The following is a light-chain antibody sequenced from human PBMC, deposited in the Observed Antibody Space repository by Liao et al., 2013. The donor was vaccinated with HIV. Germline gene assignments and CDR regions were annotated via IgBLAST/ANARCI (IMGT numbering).Light chain of an antibody. J-gene: IGLJ2*01. CDR1: NIESKS. Sequence: SYELTQPPSVSVAPGETASITCAGNNIESKSVQWYQQRTGQAPVVVVYYDSDRPSGIPERFSGSNSGNTATLAISRVEAGDEGDYYCQAWDSSVVFGGGTKLTVL. CDR3: QAWDSSVV. V-gene: IGLV3-21*01. CDR2: YDS.